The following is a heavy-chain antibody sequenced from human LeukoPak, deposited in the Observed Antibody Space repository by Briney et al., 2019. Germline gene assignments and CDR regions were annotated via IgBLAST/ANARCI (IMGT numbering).Heavy chain of an antibody. CDR1: GNSISSGDNY. Sequence: SETLSLTCTVSGNSISSGDNYWGWIRQPPGKGLEWIGSIYYSGSTYYNPSLKSRVTISVDTSKKQFSLNLSSVTAADTAVYYCAGFPDYYYMDVWGTGTTVTVSS. CDR2: IYYSGST. V-gene: IGHV4-38-2*02. J-gene: IGHJ6*03. CDR3: AGFPDYYYMDV.